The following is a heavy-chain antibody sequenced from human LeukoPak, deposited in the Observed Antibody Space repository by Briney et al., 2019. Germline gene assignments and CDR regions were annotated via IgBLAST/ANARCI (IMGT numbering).Heavy chain of an antibody. Sequence: SVKVSCKASGYTFTGYYKHWVRQAPGQGLEWMGGIIPIFGTANYAQKFQGRVTITADESTSTAYMELSSLRSEDTAVYYCARGAVAGTGSRFDYWGQGTLVTVSS. J-gene: IGHJ4*02. CDR2: IIPIFGTA. CDR1: GYTFTGYY. D-gene: IGHD6-19*01. V-gene: IGHV1-69*13. CDR3: ARGAVAGTGSRFDY.